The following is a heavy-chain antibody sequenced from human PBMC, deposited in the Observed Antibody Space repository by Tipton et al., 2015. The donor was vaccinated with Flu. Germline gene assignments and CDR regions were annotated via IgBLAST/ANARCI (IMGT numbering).Heavy chain of an antibody. CDR2: ISWNSGSI. D-gene: IGHD1-26*01. Sequence: SLRLSCAASGFTFDDYAMHWVRQAPGKGLEWVSGISWNSGSIGYADSVKGRFTISRDNAKNSLYLQMNSLRAEDTALYYCAKVFGVRVGATTGFDYWGQGTLVTVSS. CDR3: AKVFGVRVGATTGFDY. CDR1: GFTFDDYA. V-gene: IGHV3-9*01. J-gene: IGHJ4*02.